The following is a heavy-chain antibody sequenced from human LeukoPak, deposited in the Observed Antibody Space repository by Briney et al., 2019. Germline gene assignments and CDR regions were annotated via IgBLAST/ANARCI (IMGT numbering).Heavy chain of an antibody. J-gene: IGHJ4*02. CDR3: ARGRGDIVVVGLDY. Sequence: SETLSLTCAVYGGSFSGYYWSWIRQPPGKGLEWIGEINHSGSTNYNPSLKSRVTISVDTSKNQFSLKLSSVTAADTAVYYCARGRGDIVVVGLDYWGQGTLVTVSS. D-gene: IGHD2-2*01. V-gene: IGHV4-34*01. CDR1: GGSFSGYY. CDR2: INHSGST.